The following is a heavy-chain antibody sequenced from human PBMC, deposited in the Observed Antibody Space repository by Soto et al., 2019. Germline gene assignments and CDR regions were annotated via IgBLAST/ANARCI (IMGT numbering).Heavy chain of an antibody. J-gene: IGHJ5*02. V-gene: IGHV1-18*01. D-gene: IGHD2-15*01. CDR2: VRGDNGHT. CDR3: TINLGYCRSGTCYREWFDP. CDR1: GYTFTTHG. Sequence: QVQLVQSGAEVKKPGASVKVSCKASGYTFTTHGISWVRQVPGQGLEWMGWVRGDNGHTNYAQSLQGKVTMTTNTPTTEAHGALRRLSSDDPAVYYRTINLGYCRSGTCYREWFDPWGQGTLVTVSS.